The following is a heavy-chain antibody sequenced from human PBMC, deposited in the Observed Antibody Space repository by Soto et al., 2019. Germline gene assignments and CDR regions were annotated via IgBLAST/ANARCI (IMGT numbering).Heavy chain of an antibody. CDR2: MNPNSGNT. CDR1: GYTFTSYD. Sequence: ASVKVSCKASGYTFTSYDINWVRQATGQGLEWMGWMNPNSGNTGYAQKFQGRVTMTRNTSISTAYMELSSLRSEDTAVYYCARGRAVEWLLYYRSLWFFDYWGQGTLVTVSS. D-gene: IGHD3-3*01. J-gene: IGHJ4*02. CDR3: ARGRAVEWLLYYRSLWFFDY. V-gene: IGHV1-8*01.